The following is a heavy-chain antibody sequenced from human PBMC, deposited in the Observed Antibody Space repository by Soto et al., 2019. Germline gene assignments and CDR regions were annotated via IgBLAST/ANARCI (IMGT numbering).Heavy chain of an antibody. CDR3: ARDPVLTNYYFDC. D-gene: IGHD1-1*01. CDR2: IWYDGSKQ. V-gene: IGHV3-33*01. J-gene: IGHJ4*02. CDR1: GFTFSSYG. Sequence: QVQLVESGGGVVQPGTSLRLSCAPSGFTFSSYGMHWVRQAPGKGLEWVAVIWYDGSKQYYADSGKCRFTIFRDNSKNTLYMQMNSRIVEDTAVYYCARDPVLTNYYFDCWGQGTLVTVSS.